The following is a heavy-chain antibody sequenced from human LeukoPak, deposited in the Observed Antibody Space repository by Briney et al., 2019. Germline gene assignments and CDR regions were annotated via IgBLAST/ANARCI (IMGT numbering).Heavy chain of an antibody. J-gene: IGHJ4*02. CDR1: GYTFSNYY. CDR2: NNPSGGRT. Sequence: GALKVSCKASGYTFSNYYIRWVRHAPGQGLGWMGVNNPSGGRTTYAQKFQRRVTMTRDTSTSTDYMDLSRLRSDDTAVYYCSRELGGSYFDYWGQGTLVTVSS. D-gene: IGHD1-26*01. CDR3: SRELGGSYFDY. V-gene: IGHV1-46*01.